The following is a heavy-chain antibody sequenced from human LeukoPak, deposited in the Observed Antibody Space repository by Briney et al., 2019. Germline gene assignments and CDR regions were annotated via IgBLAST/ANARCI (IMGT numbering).Heavy chain of an antibody. J-gene: IGHJ4*02. CDR1: GFTFSSYA. D-gene: IGHD3-22*01. V-gene: IGHV3-7*04. Sequence: GGSLRLSCAASGFTFSSYAMSWVRQAPGKGLEWVANIKQDGSEKYYVDSVKGRFTISRDNAKNSLYLQMNSLRAEDTAVYYCATEDYYDSSVDYWGQGTLVTVSS. CDR2: IKQDGSEK. CDR3: ATEDYYDSSVDY.